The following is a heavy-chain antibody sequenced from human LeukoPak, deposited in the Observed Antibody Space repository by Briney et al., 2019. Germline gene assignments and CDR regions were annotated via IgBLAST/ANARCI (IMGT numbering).Heavy chain of an antibody. V-gene: IGHV4-59*01. CDR2: IYYSGST. D-gene: IGHD6-19*01. CDR3: ARENSSGWYSGFGAFDI. J-gene: IGHJ3*02. CDR1: GGSISSYY. Sequence: SETLSLTCTASGGSISSYYWSWIRQPPGKGLEWIGYIYYSGSTNYNPSLKSRVTISVDTSKNQFSLKLSSVTAADTAVYYCARENSSGWYSGFGAFDIWGQGTMVTVSS.